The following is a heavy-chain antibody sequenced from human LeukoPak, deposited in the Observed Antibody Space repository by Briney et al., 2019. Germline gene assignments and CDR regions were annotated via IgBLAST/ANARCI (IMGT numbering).Heavy chain of an antibody. D-gene: IGHD6-13*01. J-gene: IGHJ4*02. CDR1: GFTFSSYA. CDR2: ISSNGGST. CDR3: ARVLVKYSSSWRDYYDF. V-gene: IGHV3-64*01. Sequence: AGGSLRLSCAASGFTFSSYAMHWVRQAPGKGLEYVSAISSNGGSTYYANSVKGRFTISRDNSKNTLYLQMGSLRAEDMAVYYRARVLVKYSSSWRDYYDFWGQGTLVTVSS.